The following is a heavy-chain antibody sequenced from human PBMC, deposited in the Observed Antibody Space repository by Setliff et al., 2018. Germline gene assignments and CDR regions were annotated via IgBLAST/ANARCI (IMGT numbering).Heavy chain of an antibody. J-gene: IGHJ4*02. CDR3: ARHATYYYGSGNLPFDS. CDR2: IMPGRDT. D-gene: IGHD3-10*01. V-gene: IGHV4-34*12. Sequence: SETLSLTCAVYGDSLSGYYWSWIRQSPKKGLEWIGEIMPGRDTLYSPSLESRLTITIDTSKSQFSPKLSSVTAADTAVYYCARHATYYYGSGNLPFDSWGQGTLVTVSS. CDR1: GDSLSGYY.